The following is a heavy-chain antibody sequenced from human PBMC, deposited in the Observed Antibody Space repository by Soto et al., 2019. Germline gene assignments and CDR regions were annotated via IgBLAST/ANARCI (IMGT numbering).Heavy chain of an antibody. V-gene: IGHV3-30-3*02. J-gene: IGHJ6*02. D-gene: IGHD5-18*01. CDR1: GFTFSSYA. CDR3: AKYHRYRVTQDYGMDV. CDR2: ISYDGSNK. Sequence: GGSLRLSCAASGFTFSSYAMHWVRQAPGKGLEWVAVISYDGSNKYYADSVKGRFTISRDNSKNTLYLQMNSLRAEDTAVYYCAKYHRYRVTQDYGMDVWAQGTTVTVSS.